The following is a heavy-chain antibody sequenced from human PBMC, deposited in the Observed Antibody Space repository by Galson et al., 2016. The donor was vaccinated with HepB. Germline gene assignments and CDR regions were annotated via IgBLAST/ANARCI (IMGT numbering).Heavy chain of an antibody. CDR2: ISASGSA. D-gene: IGHD6-25*01. Sequence: TLSLTCTVSGGSISSGSQYWDWLRQPAGKGLEWIGRISASGSANYNPSLESRVTISLHTPKNQFSLELSSVTAADTAVYYCARDQHGTSSAGWGSKGFDYWGQGALVTVSS. CDR3: ARDQHGTSSAGWGSKGFDY. J-gene: IGHJ4*02. V-gene: IGHV4-61*02. CDR1: GGSISSGSQY.